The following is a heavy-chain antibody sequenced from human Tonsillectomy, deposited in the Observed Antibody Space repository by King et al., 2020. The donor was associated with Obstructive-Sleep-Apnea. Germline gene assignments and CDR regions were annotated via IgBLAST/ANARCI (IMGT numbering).Heavy chain of an antibody. CDR3: ARDNDGPQWLVRLDY. J-gene: IGHJ4*02. CDR1: GFTFSEHN. D-gene: IGHD6-19*01. V-gene: IGHV3-48*01. CDR2: IDSMSRSI. Sequence: VQLVESGGGLVQPGGSLRLSCAASGFTFSEHNMQWVRQAPGKGLEWISYIDSMSRSIYYADSVKGRFTISRDNAKASLYLQMNSLRAEDTAVYYCARDNDGPQWLVRLDYWGQGTLVSVSS.